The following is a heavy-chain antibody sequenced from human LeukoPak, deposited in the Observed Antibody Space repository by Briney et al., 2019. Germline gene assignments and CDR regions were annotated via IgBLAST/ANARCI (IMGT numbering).Heavy chain of an antibody. J-gene: IGHJ6*03. V-gene: IGHV3-74*01. D-gene: IGHD3-10*01. CDR2: INSDGSST. CDR1: GFTFSSYW. CDR3: ARPALGVARAYYMDV. Sequence: PGGSLRLSCAASGFTFSSYWMHWVRQAPGKGLVWVSRINSDGSSTSYADSVKGRFTISRDNAKNTLYLQMNSLRAEDTAVYYCARPALGVARAYYMDVWGKGTTVTVSS.